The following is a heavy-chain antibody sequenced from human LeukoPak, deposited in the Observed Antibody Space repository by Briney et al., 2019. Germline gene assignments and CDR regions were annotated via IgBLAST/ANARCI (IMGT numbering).Heavy chain of an antibody. J-gene: IGHJ5*02. CDR2: IGSSSSSI. V-gene: IGHV3-21*01. Sequence: GGSLRLSCAASGFTFSSYSMNWVRQAPGRGLEWVSSIGSSSSSIYYADSVKGRFTISRDNAKNSLYLQMNSLRAEDTAVYYCASEAQHQGFDPWGQGTLVTVSS. D-gene: IGHD2-2*01. CDR3: ASEAQHQGFDP. CDR1: GFTFSSYS.